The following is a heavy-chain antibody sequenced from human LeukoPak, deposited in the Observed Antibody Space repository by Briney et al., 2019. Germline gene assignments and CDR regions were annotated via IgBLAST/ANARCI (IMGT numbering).Heavy chain of an antibody. CDR1: GGSISSYY. CDR3: ARDKKNYYDSRHYFDX. V-gene: IGHV4-4*07. Sequence: SETLSLTCTVSGGSISSYYWSWIRQPAGKGLEWIGRIYTSGGTNYNPSLKSRVTISVDTSKNQFSLKLSSVTAADTAVYYCARDKKNYYDSRHYFDXXXXXXXXTVXS. J-gene: IGHJ4*02. D-gene: IGHD3-22*01. CDR2: IYTSGGT.